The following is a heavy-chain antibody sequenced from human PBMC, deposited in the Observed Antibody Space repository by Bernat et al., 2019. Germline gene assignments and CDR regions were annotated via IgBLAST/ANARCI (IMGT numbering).Heavy chain of an antibody. CDR3: AKDRHQKSLWFGELGAFDI. CDR1: GFTFDDYT. V-gene: IGHV3-43*01. J-gene: IGHJ3*02. Sequence: EVQLVESGGVVVQPGGSLRLSCAASGFTFDDYTMHWVRQAPGKGLEWVSLISWDGGSTYYADSVKGRFTISRDNSKNSLYLQMNSLRTEDTALYYCAKDRHQKSLWFGELGAFDIWGQGTMVTVSS. CDR2: ISWDGGST. D-gene: IGHD3-10*01.